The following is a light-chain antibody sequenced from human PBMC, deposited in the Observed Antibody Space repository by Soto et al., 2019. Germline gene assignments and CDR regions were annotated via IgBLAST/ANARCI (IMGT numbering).Light chain of an antibody. CDR2: DAS. CDR3: QQYAGSPST. V-gene: IGKV3-20*01. CDR1: QTVTSNY. J-gene: IGKJ1*01. Sequence: EIVLTQSPGTLSLSPGERATLSCRASQTVTSNYLAWYQRKPGQAPRLVIYDASSRATDIPDRLSGSGSGTVFTLTITRLEPEDFAVYFYQQYAGSPSTFGQGTKVEIK.